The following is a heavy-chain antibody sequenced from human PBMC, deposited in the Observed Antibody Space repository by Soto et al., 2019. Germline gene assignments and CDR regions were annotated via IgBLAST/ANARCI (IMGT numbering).Heavy chain of an antibody. V-gene: IGHV4-61*01. Sequence: QVQLQESGPGLVKPSETLSLTCTVSGGSVSSGSYYWSWMRQTPGKGLGWIGHIYYSGTTNYNPPLKTRVTIPVDTSKNRFSMKLRSVTAADTAVYYCGQDAARKEAYDTPFFTGNWGQGPLVTVCS. J-gene: IGHJ4*02. D-gene: IGHD3-16*01. CDR1: GGSVSSGSYY. CDR2: IYYSGTT. CDR3: GQDAARKEAYDTPFFTGN.